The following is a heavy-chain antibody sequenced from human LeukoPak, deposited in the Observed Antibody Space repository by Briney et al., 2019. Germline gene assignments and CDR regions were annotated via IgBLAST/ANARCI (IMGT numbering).Heavy chain of an antibody. CDR3: ARGDGGNAHFDY. Sequence: SETLSLTCTVSGGSISSGDYYWSWIRQPPGEGLEWIGYIYYSGSTYYNPSLKSRVTISVDTSKNQFSLELSSVTAADTAVYYCARGDGGNAHFDYWGQGTLVTVSS. J-gene: IGHJ4*02. CDR1: GGSISSGDYY. D-gene: IGHD4-23*01. V-gene: IGHV4-30-4*08. CDR2: IYYSGST.